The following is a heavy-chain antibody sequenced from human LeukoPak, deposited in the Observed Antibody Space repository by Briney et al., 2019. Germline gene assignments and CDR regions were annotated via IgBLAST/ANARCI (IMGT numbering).Heavy chain of an antibody. V-gene: IGHV3-23*01. CDR1: GFTFPNYV. CDR3: ANEYSKGDV. J-gene: IGHJ3*01. Sequence: GGSLRLSCAASGFTFPNYVMSWVRQAPGKGLEWVSAISGSGGNTYYADSVKGRFTISRDNSKNTLYLQMNSLRAEDAAVYYCANEYSKGDVWGQGTMVTVSS. D-gene: IGHD4-11*01. CDR2: ISGSGGNT.